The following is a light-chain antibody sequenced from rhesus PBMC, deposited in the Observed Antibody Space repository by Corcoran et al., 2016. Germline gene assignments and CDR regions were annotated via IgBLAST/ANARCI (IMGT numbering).Light chain of an antibody. CDR1: QGISSY. Sequence: DIQMTQSPSSLSASVGDRVTITCRASQGISSYLAWYQQKPGKAPKPLIYYASNLESGVPSRFSGRGSWTEFTLTIRSLQPADFATYYCPQYNSDPYSFGQGTKVEI. J-gene: IGKJ2*01. V-gene: IGKV1-37*01. CDR2: YAS. CDR3: PQYNSDPYS.